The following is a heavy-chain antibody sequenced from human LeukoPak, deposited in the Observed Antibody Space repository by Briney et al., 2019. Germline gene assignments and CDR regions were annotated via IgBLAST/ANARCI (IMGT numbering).Heavy chain of an antibody. CDR2: ISSSSNYI. J-gene: IGHJ5*02. D-gene: IGHD6-19*01. CDR3: ARDPSSGWYLKGWFDP. CDR1: GFTFSSYS. V-gene: IGHV3-21*01. Sequence: GGSLRLSCAASGFTFSSYSMNWGRQAPGKGLEWVSSISSSSNYIYYADSVRGRFTIPRDNAKNSLYLQMNSLRAEDTAVYYCARDPSSGWYLKGWFDPWGQGTLVTVSS.